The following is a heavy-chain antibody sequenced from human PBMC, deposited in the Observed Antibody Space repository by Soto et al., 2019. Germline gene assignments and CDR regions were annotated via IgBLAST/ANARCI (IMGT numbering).Heavy chain of an antibody. CDR3: ARGPGGPDGPGDY. Sequence: QVQLVRSGAEVKKPGASVKVSCKASGYTFTSYAMHWVRQAPGQRLEWMGWINAGNGNTKYSQKFQGRVTITRDTSASTAYMELSSLRSEDTAVYCCARGPGGPDGPGDYWGQGTLVTVSS. V-gene: IGHV1-3*01. J-gene: IGHJ4*02. CDR2: INAGNGNT. CDR1: GYTFTSYA. D-gene: IGHD2-15*01.